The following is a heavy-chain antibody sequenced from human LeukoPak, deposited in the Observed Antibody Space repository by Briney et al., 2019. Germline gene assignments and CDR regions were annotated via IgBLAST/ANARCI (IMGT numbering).Heavy chain of an antibody. V-gene: IGHV4-61*01. CDR2: IYYSGST. CDR3: ARDRLGYSGYETPYYYYGMDV. Sequence: PSETLSLTCTVSGGSVSSGSYYWSWIRQPPGKGLEWIGYIYYSGSTNYNPSLKSRVTISVDTSKNQFSLKVSSVTAADTAVCYCARDRLGYSGYETPYYYYGMDVWGQGTTVTVSS. D-gene: IGHD5-12*01. J-gene: IGHJ6*02. CDR1: GGSVSSGSYY.